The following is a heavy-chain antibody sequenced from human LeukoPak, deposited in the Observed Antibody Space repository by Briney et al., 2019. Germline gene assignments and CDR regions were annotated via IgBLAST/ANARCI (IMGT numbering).Heavy chain of an antibody. V-gene: IGHV3-23*01. CDR3: AKDIGSYYDY. J-gene: IGHJ4*02. CDR1: GFIFNIYG. CDR2: ISDSGGST. Sequence: GGSLRLSCTASGFIFNIYGMTWVRQAPGKGLECVATISDSGGSTNYADSVKGRFTISRDNSKNTLYLEMNSLRAEDTAVYYCAKDIGSYYDYWGQGILVTVSS. D-gene: IGHD3-10*01.